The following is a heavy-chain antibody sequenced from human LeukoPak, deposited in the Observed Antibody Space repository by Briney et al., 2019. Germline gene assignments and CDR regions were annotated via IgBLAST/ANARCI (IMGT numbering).Heavy chain of an antibody. J-gene: IGHJ4*02. CDR3: ARAWASMVRGVINPDY. Sequence: GGSLRLSCAASGFTFSNYGMHWARQAPGKGLEWVAVIWYDGSNKYYADSVKGRFTISRDNSKNTLYLQMNSLRAEDTSIYYCARAWASMVRGVINPDYWGQGTLVTVSS. V-gene: IGHV3-33*01. CDR1: GFTFSNYG. D-gene: IGHD3-10*01. CDR2: IWYDGSNK.